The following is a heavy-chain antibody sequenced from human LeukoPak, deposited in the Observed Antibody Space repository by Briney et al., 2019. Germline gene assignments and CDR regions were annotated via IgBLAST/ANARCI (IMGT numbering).Heavy chain of an antibody. J-gene: IGHJ5*02. V-gene: IGHV4-59*08. CDR2: VSHDGTT. CDR3: ARLDCYDVVGCYNH. Sequence: PSETLSLTCSASGDSVTAYYWNWIRQATGKGLEWIGYVSHDGTTNYTPSLRSRVVMSVDTANNTISLSLASVTAADTGVYYCARLDCYDVVGCYNHWGRGTPVTVS. D-gene: IGHD3/OR15-3a*01. CDR1: GDSVTAYY.